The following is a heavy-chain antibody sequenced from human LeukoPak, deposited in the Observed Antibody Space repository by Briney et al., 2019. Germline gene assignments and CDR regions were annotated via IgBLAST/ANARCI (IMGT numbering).Heavy chain of an antibody. V-gene: IGHV4-38-2*01. CDR1: GYSISSGYY. Sequence: SETLSLTCAVSGYSISSGYYWGWIRQPPGKGLEWIGSIYHSGSTYYNPSLKSRVTISVDTSKNQFSLKLSSVTAADTAAYYCARLSGGTTTAHFDYWGQGTLVTVSS. CDR2: IYHSGST. J-gene: IGHJ4*02. CDR3: ARLSGGTTTAHFDY. D-gene: IGHD1-1*01.